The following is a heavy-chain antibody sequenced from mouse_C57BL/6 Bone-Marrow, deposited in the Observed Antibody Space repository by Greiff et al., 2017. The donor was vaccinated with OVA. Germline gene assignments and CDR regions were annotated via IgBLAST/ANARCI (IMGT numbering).Heavy chain of an antibody. V-gene: IGHV1-26*01. J-gene: IGHJ1*03. CDR1: GYTFTDYY. CDR3: ARSGTTVVRSYWYFDV. D-gene: IGHD1-1*01. CDR2: INPNNGGT. Sequence: VQLQQSGPELVKPGASVKISCKASGYTFTDYYMNWVKQSHGKSLEWIGDINPNNGGTSYNQKFKGKATLTVDKSSSTAYMELRSLTSEDSAVYYCARSGTTVVRSYWYFDVWGTGTTVTVSS.